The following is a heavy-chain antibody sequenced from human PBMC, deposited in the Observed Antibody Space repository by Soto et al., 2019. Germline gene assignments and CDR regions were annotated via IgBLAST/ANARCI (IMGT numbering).Heavy chain of an antibody. D-gene: IGHD1-26*01. CDR2: ISYDGSNK. Sequence: GGSLRLSXAASGFTFSSYGMHWVRQAPGKGLEWVAVISYDGSNKYYADSVKGRFTISRDNSKNTLYLQMNSLRAEDTAVYYCAKRASVTSGSYYSEYFQHWGQGTLVTVSS. J-gene: IGHJ1*01. CDR1: GFTFSSYG. V-gene: IGHV3-30*18. CDR3: AKRASVTSGSYYSEYFQH.